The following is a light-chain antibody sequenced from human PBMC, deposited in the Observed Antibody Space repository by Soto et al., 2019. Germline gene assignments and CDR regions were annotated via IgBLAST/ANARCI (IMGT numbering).Light chain of an antibody. Sequence: EIVMTQSPATLSVSPGDSATLSCRASQSVSSNLAWYQQQPGQTHQLLIYVASTRATGIPARFSGRGSGTEITLTISSLQAEDFAFYCCQQYNVWPLTFGGGTKVEFK. CDR3: QQYNVWPLT. CDR1: QSVSSN. CDR2: VAS. J-gene: IGKJ4*01. V-gene: IGKV3-15*01.